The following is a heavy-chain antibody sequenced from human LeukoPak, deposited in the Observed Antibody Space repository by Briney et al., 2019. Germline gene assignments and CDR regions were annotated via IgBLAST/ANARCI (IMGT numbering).Heavy chain of an antibody. CDR3: AKDLAPITMIVVVTDY. V-gene: IGHV3-23*01. CDR1: GFTFDDYA. CDR2: ISGSGGST. Sequence: PGRSLRLSCAVSGFTFDDYAMHWVRHVPGKGLEWVSAISGSGGSTYYADSVKGRFTISRDNSKNTLYLQMNSMRAEDTAVYYCAKDLAPITMIVVVTDYWGQGTLVTVSS. J-gene: IGHJ4*02. D-gene: IGHD3-22*01.